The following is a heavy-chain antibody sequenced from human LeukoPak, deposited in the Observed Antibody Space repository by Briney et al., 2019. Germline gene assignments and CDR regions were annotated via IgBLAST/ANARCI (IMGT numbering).Heavy chain of an antibody. J-gene: IGHJ6*02. V-gene: IGHV1-18*01. CDR3: ARVLGYSSSRYTVYYYYGMDV. D-gene: IGHD6-13*01. CDR1: GGTFISYA. CDR2: ISACNGNT. Sequence: ASVKVSCKASGGTFISYAISWVRQAPGQGLEWMGWISACNGNTNYAQKLQGRVTMTTDTSTSTAYMELRSLRSDDTAVYYCARVLGYSSSRYTVYYYYGMDVWGQGTTVTVSS.